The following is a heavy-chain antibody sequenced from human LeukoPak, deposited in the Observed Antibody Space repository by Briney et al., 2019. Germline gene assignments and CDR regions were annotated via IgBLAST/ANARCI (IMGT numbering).Heavy chain of an antibody. J-gene: IGHJ4*02. D-gene: IGHD3-22*01. CDR1: GFTFSSYA. CDR2: ISGSGDST. V-gene: IGHV3-23*01. CDR3: AKDVDVSGYHVYRN. Sequence: GGSLRLSCAASGFTFSSYAMSWVRQAPGKGLEWVSFISGSGDSTYYADSVKGRFTISRDNSKSTLHLQMSSLRVEDTALYYCAKDVDVSGYHVYRNWGQGTLGTVSS.